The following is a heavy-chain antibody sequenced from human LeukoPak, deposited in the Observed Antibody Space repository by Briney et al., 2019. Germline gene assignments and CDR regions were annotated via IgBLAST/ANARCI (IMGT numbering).Heavy chain of an antibody. CDR1: GFTFSSYW. CDR2: IKQDGSEK. J-gene: IGHJ4*02. Sequence: PGGSLRLSCAASGFTFSSYWMSWVRQAPGKGLEWVANIKQDGSEKYYVDSVKGRFTISRDNAKNSLYLQMNSLRAEDTAVYYCAGGYYYGSGSYHDYWGQGTLVTVSS. D-gene: IGHD3-10*01. CDR3: AGGYYYGSGSYHDY. V-gene: IGHV3-7*01.